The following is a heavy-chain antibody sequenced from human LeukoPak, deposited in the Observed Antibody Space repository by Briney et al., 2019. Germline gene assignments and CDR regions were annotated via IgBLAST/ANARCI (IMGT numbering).Heavy chain of an antibody. D-gene: IGHD1-26*01. CDR2: INPSSGSP. Sequence: ASVKASCKASGYTFTNYYMHWVRQAPGQGLEWMGIINPSSGSPTYTQTFQGRVTMTRDMSTSTVYMELSSLRSEDTAVYFCARAWEAVAGNFGVIDSWGQGTLVTVSS. CDR1: GYTFTNYY. V-gene: IGHV1-46*01. CDR3: ARAWEAVAGNFGVIDS. J-gene: IGHJ4*02.